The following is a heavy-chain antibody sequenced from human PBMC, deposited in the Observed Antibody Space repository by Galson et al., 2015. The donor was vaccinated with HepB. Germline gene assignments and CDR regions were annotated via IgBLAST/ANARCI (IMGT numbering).Heavy chain of an antibody. CDR3: AREDSGSYQPGY. CDR1: GFTFSSYG. J-gene: IGHJ4*02. V-gene: IGHV3-33*01. Sequence: SLRLSCAASGFTFSSYGMHWVRQAPGKGLEWVAVIWYDGSNKYYADSVKGRFTISRDNSKNTLYLQMNSLRAEDTAVYYCAREDSGSYQPGYWGQGTLVTVSS. D-gene: IGHD1-26*01. CDR2: IWYDGSNK.